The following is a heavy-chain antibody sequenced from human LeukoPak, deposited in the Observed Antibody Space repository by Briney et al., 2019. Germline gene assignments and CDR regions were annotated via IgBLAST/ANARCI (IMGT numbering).Heavy chain of an antibody. CDR3: ARLPAYCSSTSCYYDY. Sequence: PGGSLRLSCAASGFTFSSYSMNWVRRAPGKGLEWVSYISSSSSTIYYADSVKGRFTISRDNAKNSLYLQMNSLRAEDTAVYYCARLPAYCSSTSCYYDYWGQGTLVTVSS. CDR1: GFTFSSYS. D-gene: IGHD2-2*01. J-gene: IGHJ4*02. V-gene: IGHV3-48*01. CDR2: ISSSSSTI.